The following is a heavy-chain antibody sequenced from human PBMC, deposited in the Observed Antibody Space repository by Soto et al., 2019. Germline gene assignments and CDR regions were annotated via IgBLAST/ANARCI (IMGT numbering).Heavy chain of an antibody. CDR3: ARSRLKYYYDSSGYCAY. CDR1: GGSFSGYY. V-gene: IGHV4-34*01. D-gene: IGHD3-22*01. J-gene: IGHJ4*02. Sequence: PSETLSLTCAVYGGSFSGYYWSWICQPPGKGLEWIGEINHSGSTNYNPSLKSRVTISVDTSKNQFSLKLSSVTAADTAVYYCARSRLKYYYDSSGYCAYWGQGTLVTVSS. CDR2: INHSGST.